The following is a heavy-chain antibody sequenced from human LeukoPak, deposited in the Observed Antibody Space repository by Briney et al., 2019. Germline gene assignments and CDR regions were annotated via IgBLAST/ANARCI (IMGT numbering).Heavy chain of an antibody. CDR1: GYTFTNYA. D-gene: IGHD3-10*01. V-gene: IGHV7-4-1*02. CDR3: ARSGGSGSHYARFYYYYMDV. Sequence: ASVKVSCKASGYTFTNYAINWVRQAPGQGLEWMGWINTNTGNPTYAQGFTGRFVFSVDTSVSTAYLQITSLKAEDTAVYYCARSGGSGSHYARFYYYYMDVWGKGTTLTVSS. J-gene: IGHJ6*03. CDR2: INTNTGNP.